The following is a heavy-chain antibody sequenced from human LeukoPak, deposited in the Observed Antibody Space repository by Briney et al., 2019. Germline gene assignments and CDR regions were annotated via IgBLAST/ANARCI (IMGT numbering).Heavy chain of an antibody. D-gene: IGHD6-19*01. CDR3: ARQTGYTSGWYAA. CDR2: LDPSDSYT. Sequence: GESLKISCKGSGYSFTTFWITWVRKMPGKGLEWLGSLDPSDSYTNYSPSFQGHVTISADKSISTAYLQWSSLKASDTAMYYCARQTGYTSGWYAAWGQGTLVTVSS. J-gene: IGHJ5*02. CDR1: GYSFTTFW. V-gene: IGHV5-10-1*01.